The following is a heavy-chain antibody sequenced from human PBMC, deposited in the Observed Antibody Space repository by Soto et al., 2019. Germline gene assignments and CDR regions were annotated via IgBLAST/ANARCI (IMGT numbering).Heavy chain of an antibody. D-gene: IGHD2-15*01. CDR1: GFTFSNNG. CDR2: IWYDGINK. CDR3: ARDRVQMVDGLDV. V-gene: IGHV3-33*01. J-gene: IGHJ6*02. Sequence: QVQLVESGGGVVQPGRSLRLSCAASGFTFSNNGMHWVRQAPGKGLEWVAVIWYDGINKYYADSVKGRFIISRDNSKNTVYLQMHSLSAEDTAVYYCARDRVQMVDGLDVWGQGTTVTVSS.